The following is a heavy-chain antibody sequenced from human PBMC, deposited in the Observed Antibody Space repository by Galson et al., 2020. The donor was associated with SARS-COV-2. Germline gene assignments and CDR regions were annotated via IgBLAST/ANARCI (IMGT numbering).Heavy chain of an antibody. CDR1: GFTFSSYS. J-gene: IGHJ6*03. V-gene: IGHV3-48*04. Sequence: GESLKISCAASGFTFSSYSMNWVRQAPGKGLEWVSYISSSSSTIYYADSVKGRFTISRDNAKNSLYLQMNSLRAEDTAVYYCASSDSSGPAYYYYYMDVWGKGTTVTVSS. CDR3: ASSDSSGPAYYYYYMDV. CDR2: ISSSSSTI. D-gene: IGHD3-22*01.